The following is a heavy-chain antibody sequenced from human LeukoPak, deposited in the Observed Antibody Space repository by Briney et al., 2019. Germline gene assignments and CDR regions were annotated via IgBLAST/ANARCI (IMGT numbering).Heavy chain of an antibody. J-gene: IGHJ4*02. D-gene: IGHD6-19*01. CDR2: IDSSGATI. V-gene: IGHV3-48*02. CDR1: GFIFSSYT. CDR3: ARLERAVAGVALKY. Sequence: GGSLRLSCAGSGFIFSSYTMNWVRQAPGRGLEWISHIDSSGATIYYADSVKGRFTISRDNAKNSLYLQMISLRDDDTAVYYCARLERAVAGVALKYLGEGTQVIVSS.